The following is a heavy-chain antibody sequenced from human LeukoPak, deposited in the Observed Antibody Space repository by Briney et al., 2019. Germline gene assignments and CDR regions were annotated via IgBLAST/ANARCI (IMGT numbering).Heavy chain of an antibody. Sequence: GGSLRLSCAASGFRFGNYGMHWVRQAPGKELEWVAIIWYDGSDKYYSDSVKGRFTISRDNSKNTLYLQMNSLRAEDTAVYFCARGPRGTSGWYFDYWGQGTLVTVSS. V-gene: IGHV3-33*01. CDR1: GFRFGNYG. J-gene: IGHJ4*02. CDR2: IWYDGSDK. CDR3: ARGPRGTSGWYFDY. D-gene: IGHD6-19*01.